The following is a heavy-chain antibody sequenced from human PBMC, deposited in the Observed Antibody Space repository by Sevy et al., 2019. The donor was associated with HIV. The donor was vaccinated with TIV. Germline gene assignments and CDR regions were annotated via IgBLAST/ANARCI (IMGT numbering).Heavy chain of an antibody. V-gene: IGHV3-66*01. CDR2: IYSGGST. CDR1: GFTVSSNY. Sequence: GGSLRLSCVASGFTVSSNYMSWVRQAPGKGLEWVSVIYSGGSTYYADSVKGRFTISRDNSKNTLYLQMNSLRAEDTAVYYCARVEVDYYDSSGYYFDYWGQGTLVTVSS. J-gene: IGHJ4*02. D-gene: IGHD3-22*01. CDR3: ARVEVDYYDSSGYYFDY.